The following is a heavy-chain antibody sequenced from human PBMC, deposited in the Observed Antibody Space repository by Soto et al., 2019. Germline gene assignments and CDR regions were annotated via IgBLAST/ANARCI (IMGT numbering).Heavy chain of an antibody. V-gene: IGHV3-30*18. D-gene: IGHD3-3*01. CDR3: AKDITNGRITRFGVVIQKHFQY. J-gene: IGHJ1*01. CDR2: ISYDGSNN. Sequence: QVQLVESGGSVVQPGRSLRLSCAASGFTFSTYGMHWVRQAPGKGLEWVAVISYDGSNNNYADSVRGRFTISRDNSENTLYLQMNSLRPEDTGVYFCAKDITNGRITRFGVVIQKHFQYWGQGTLVTVSS. CDR1: GFTFSTYG.